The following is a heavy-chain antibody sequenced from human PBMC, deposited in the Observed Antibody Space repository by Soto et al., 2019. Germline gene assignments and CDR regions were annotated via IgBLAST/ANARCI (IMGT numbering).Heavy chain of an antibody. V-gene: IGHV3-30*18. Sequence: QMQLVESGGGVVQPGTSLRLSCATSGFTFSGYGMHWVRQAPGKGLEWVALVLADGRKQHYADSVKGRFSISRDNSRNTLYLQMNSLRGEDTPVYYCAKDWNAGTYLDAWGQGTLVTVSS. D-gene: IGHD6-13*01. J-gene: IGHJ4*02. CDR2: VLADGRKQ. CDR3: AKDWNAGTYLDA. CDR1: GFTFSGYG.